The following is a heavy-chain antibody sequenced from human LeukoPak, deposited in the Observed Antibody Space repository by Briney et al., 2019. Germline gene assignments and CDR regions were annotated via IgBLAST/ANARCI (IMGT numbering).Heavy chain of an antibody. CDR3: ARMRSLKLLWFGELSPYYFNY. CDR1: GYTFTSYD. J-gene: IGHJ4*02. V-gene: IGHV1-8*01. D-gene: IGHD3-10*01. CDR2: MNPNSGNT. Sequence: ASVKVSCKASGYTFTSYDINWVRQDTGQGLEWRGWMNPNSGNTGYAQKFQGRVTMTRNTSISTAYMELSSLRSEDTAVYYCARMRSLKLLWFGELSPYYFNYWGQGTLVTVSS.